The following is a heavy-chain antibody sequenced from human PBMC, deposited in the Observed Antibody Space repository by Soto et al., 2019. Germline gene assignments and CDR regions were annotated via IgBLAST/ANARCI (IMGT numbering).Heavy chain of an antibody. CDR1: GGSFSGYY. D-gene: IGHD3-10*01. CDR2: INHSGST. CDR3: ARGRISGSFSNWFDP. J-gene: IGHJ5*02. Sequence: SETLSLTCAVYGGSFSGYYWSWIRQPPGKGLEWIGEINHSGSTNYNPSLKSRVTISVDTSKNQFSLKLSSVTAADTAVYYCARGRISGSFSNWFDPWGQGTLVTVSS. V-gene: IGHV4-34*01.